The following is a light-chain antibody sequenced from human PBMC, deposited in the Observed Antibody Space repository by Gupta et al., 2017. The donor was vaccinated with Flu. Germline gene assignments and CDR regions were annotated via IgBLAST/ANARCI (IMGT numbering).Light chain of an antibody. V-gene: IGKV1-5*03. Sequence: DIHMTQSASTLSAAVGDTVTITCRARKSINKWLAWYQQKPGTAPNLLIYEASSLENGDPARFSGSGSGTEFTLTIYNLQPDDFATYSCQQFSAYPWTFGPGTRVDIK. CDR1: KSINKW. CDR3: QQFSAYPWT. CDR2: EAS. J-gene: IGKJ1*01.